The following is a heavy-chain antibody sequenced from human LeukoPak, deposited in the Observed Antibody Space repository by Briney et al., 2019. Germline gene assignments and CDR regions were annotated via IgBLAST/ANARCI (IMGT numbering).Heavy chain of an antibody. D-gene: IGHD5-24*01. J-gene: IGHJ6*03. CDR2: IYYSGST. V-gene: IGHV4-39*01. Sequence: PSETLSLTCTVSGGSISSSSYYWGWIRQPPGKGLEWIGSIYYSGSTYYNPSLKSRVTISVDTSKNQFSLKLSSVTAADTAVYYCARIESMADYYYYMDVWGKGTTVTISS. CDR1: GGSISSSSYY. CDR3: ARIESMADYYYYMDV.